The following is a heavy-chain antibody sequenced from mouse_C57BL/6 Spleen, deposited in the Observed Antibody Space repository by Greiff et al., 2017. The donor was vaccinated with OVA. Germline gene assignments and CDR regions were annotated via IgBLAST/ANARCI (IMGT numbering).Heavy chain of an antibody. Sequence: EVKLVESGGGLVKPGGSLKLSCAASGFTFSSYAMSWVRQTPEKRLEWVATISDGGSYTYYPDNVKGRFTISRDNAKNNLYLQMSHLKSEDTAMYYCARGGGTAQSTAWFAYWGQGTMLTVSA. D-gene: IGHD3-2*02. J-gene: IGHJ3*01. CDR2: ISDGGSYT. CDR3: ARGGGTAQSTAWFAY. V-gene: IGHV5-4*03. CDR1: GFTFSSYA.